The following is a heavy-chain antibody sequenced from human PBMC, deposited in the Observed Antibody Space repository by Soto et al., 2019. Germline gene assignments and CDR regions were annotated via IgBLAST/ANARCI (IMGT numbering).Heavy chain of an antibody. Sequence: SETLSLTCAVYGGSFSGYYWSWIRQPPGKGLEWIGEINHSGSTNYNPSLKSRVTISVDTSKNQFSLKLSSVTAADTAVYYCARRYKVAMFMAVAGRGHYYCGMEVWGQGTTVTVSS. CDR3: ARRYKVAMFMAVAGRGHYYCGMEV. D-gene: IGHD6-19*01. CDR2: INHSGST. CDR1: GGSFSGYY. J-gene: IGHJ6*02. V-gene: IGHV4-34*01.